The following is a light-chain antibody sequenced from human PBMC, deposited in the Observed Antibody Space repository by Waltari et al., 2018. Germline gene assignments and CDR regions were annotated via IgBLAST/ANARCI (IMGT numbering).Light chain of an antibody. CDR1: QSLLNRNGYHY. V-gene: IGKV2-28*01. CDR3: MQALHAPVT. Sequence: EIVMTQSPLSLAVTPGEPASISCRSSQSLLNRNGYHYLDLYLQKPGQAPQLRISLGSDRASGVPDRFSGSGSVTDFTLKISRVEPEDVGVYYCMQALHAPVTFGPGTKVDIK. CDR2: LGS. J-gene: IGKJ3*01.